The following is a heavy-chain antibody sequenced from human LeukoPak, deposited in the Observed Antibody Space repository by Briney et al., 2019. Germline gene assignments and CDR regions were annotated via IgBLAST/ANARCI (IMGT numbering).Heavy chain of an antibody. CDR1: GGTFSSYA. CDR3: ARDPSRQYYFDY. CDR2: IIPIFGTA. Sequence: ASVKVSCKASGGTFSSYAISWVRQAPGQGLEWMGGIIPIFGTANYAQKFQGRVTMTRNTSISTAYMELSSLRSEDTAVYYCARDPSRQYYFDYWGQGTLVTVSS. J-gene: IGHJ4*02. V-gene: IGHV1-69*05. D-gene: IGHD6-19*01.